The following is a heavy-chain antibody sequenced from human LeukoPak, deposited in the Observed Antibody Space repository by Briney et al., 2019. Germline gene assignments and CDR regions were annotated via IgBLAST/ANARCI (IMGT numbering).Heavy chain of an antibody. V-gene: IGHV3-30*18. CDR1: GFTFSSYG. CDR3: AKEMYDY. J-gene: IGHJ4*02. Sequence: GGSLRLSCAASGFTFSSYGMHWVRQAPGKGLEWVAVMSYDGSNKYYADSVKGRFTISRDNSKNTLYLQMNSLRAEDTAVYYCAKEMYDYWGQGTLVTVSS. CDR2: MSYDGSNK.